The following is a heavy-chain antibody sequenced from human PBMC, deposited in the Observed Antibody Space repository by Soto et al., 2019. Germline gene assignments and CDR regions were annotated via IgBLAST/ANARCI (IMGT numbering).Heavy chain of an antibody. V-gene: IGHV4-59*01. CDR1: GGSISSYY. CDR3: ARGDSSGWYGEFDY. Sequence: QVQLQESGPGLVKPSETLSLTCTVSGGSISSYYWSWIRQPPGKGLEWIGYIYYSGRTNYNPSLKSRVTISVDSSKNQFSLKLSSVTAADTAVYYCARGDSSGWYGEFDYWGQGTLVTVSS. CDR2: IYYSGRT. J-gene: IGHJ4*02. D-gene: IGHD6-19*01.